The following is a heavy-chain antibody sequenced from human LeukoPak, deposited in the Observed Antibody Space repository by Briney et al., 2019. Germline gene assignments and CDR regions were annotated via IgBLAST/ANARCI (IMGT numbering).Heavy chain of an antibody. J-gene: IGHJ4*02. Sequence: PGGSLRLSCAASGFTSSSYALSWVRQAPGKGLEWVSTMSAIGGHTYYADSVKGRFTISRDNSKNTLSLQINGLRADDTAVYYCAKDRRGYSGSWYLFPIDYWGQGTLVTVSS. CDR3: AKDRRGYSGSWYLFPIDY. D-gene: IGHD6-13*01. V-gene: IGHV3-23*01. CDR1: GFTSSSYA. CDR2: MSAIGGHT.